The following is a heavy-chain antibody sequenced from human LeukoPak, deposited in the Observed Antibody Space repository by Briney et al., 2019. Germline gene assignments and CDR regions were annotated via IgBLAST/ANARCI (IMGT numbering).Heavy chain of an antibody. J-gene: IGHJ4*02. CDR3: ARWGYGDYAPFDY. D-gene: IGHD4-17*01. CDR2: IYSGGST. Sequence: PGGSLRLSCAVSGFTVSTNYMTWVRQAPGKGLEWVSFIYSGGSTDYADSVKGRFSLSRDNSKNTLYLQMNSLRAEDTAVYYCARWGYGDYAPFDYWGQGTLVTVSS. V-gene: IGHV3-66*01. CDR1: GFTVSTNY.